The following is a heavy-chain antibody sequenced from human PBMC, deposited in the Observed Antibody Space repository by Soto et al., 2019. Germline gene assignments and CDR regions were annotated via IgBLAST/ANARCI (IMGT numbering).Heavy chain of an antibody. CDR1: GFTFGSYT. J-gene: IGHJ4*02. V-gene: IGHV3-64D*06. Sequence: TGGSLRLSCSASGFTFGSYTMHWVRQARGIGLEYISAISSNGGCTYYADSVKGRFTIPRDNSKNTLYLQMSGLRPDDTAGYFCVKGDYWGQGTLVTVSS. CDR2: ISSNGGCT. CDR3: VKGDY.